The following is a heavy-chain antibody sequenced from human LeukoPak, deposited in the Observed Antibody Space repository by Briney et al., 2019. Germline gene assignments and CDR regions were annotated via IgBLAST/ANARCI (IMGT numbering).Heavy chain of an antibody. D-gene: IGHD6-13*01. CDR1: GYTLTELS. J-gene: IGHJ4*02. V-gene: IGHV1-2*02. CDR3: ARDHRRSIAAAARVVGY. Sequence: ASVKVSCKVSGYTLTELSMHWVRQAPGQGLEWMGWINPNSGGTNYAQKFRGRVTMTRDTSISTAYMELSRLRSDDTAVYYCARDHRRSIAAAARVVGYWGQGTLVTVSS. CDR2: INPNSGGT.